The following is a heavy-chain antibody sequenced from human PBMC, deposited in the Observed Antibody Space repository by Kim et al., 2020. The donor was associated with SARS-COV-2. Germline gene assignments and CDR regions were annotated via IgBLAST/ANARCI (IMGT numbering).Heavy chain of an antibody. D-gene: IGHD6-13*01. V-gene: IGHV3-30*04. CDR1: GFTFSSYA. Sequence: GGSLRLSCAASGFTFSSYAMHWVRQAPGKGLEWVAVISYDGSNKYYADSVKGRFTISRDNSKNTLYLQMNSLRAEDTAVYYCARDPRIAAADPPHYYYYYGMDVWGQGTTVTVSS. J-gene: IGHJ6*02. CDR3: ARDPRIAAADPPHYYYYYGMDV. CDR2: ISYDGSNK.